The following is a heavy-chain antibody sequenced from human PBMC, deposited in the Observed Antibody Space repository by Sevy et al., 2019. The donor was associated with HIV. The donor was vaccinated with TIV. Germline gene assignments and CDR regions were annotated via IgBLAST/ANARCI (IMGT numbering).Heavy chain of an antibody. CDR1: GFTFSDYY. Sequence: GGSLRLSCEASGFTFSDYYMSWIRQAPGKGLEWVSYISSSGTTIHYADSVKGRFTISRDNAKNSLYLQVNSLRAEDTAVFYCARGSGGRGSSRWSGTYWGQGILVTVSS. J-gene: IGHJ4*02. V-gene: IGHV3-11*01. D-gene: IGHD6-13*01. CDR3: ARGSGGRGSSRWSGTY. CDR2: ISSSGTTI.